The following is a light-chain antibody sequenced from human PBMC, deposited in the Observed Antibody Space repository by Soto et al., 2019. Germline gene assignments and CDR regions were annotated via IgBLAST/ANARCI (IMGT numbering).Light chain of an antibody. J-gene: IGLJ1*01. Sequence: QSVLTQPPSASGTPGQRVTISGSGSSSNIGNNNVYWYQQHPETAPKLLIYRNGQRPSGVPDRFSGSKSGTSASLAISGLRSEDEADYYCAGWDDSLSGYVFGPGTKLTVL. CDR3: AGWDDSLSGYV. CDR1: SSNIGNNN. CDR2: RNG. V-gene: IGLV1-47*01.